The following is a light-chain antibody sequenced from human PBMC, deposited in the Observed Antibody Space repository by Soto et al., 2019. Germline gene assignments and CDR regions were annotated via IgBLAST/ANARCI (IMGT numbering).Light chain of an antibody. V-gene: IGKV1-13*02. CDR1: QGLGNA. CDR2: GVS. J-gene: IGKJ4*02. CDR3: QKYDSAPLT. Sequence: LSQSPAPLSASIGERDTLSCRASQGLGNALVWYQQKPGKAPKVLIDGVSNMASGVPARFSGSGSGTDFTLTISSLQPEDVATYYCQKYDSAPLTFGGGTKVDIK.